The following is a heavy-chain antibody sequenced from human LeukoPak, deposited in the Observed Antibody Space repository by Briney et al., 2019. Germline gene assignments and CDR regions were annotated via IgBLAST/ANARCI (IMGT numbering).Heavy chain of an antibody. CDR1: GGTFSSYA. Sequence: SVKVSCKASGGTFSSYAISWVRQAPGQGLEWMGRIIPIPGIANYAQKFQGRVTITADKSTSTAYMELSSLRSEDTAVYYCARVGGQVVTARYFDYWGQGTLVTVSS. CDR3: ARVGGQVVTARYFDY. J-gene: IGHJ4*02. CDR2: IIPIPGIA. V-gene: IGHV1-69*04. D-gene: IGHD2-21*02.